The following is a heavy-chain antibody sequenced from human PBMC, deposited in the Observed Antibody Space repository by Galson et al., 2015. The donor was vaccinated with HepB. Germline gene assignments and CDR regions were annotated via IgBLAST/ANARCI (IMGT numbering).Heavy chain of an antibody. D-gene: IGHD1-26*01. CDR3: ARSGSHFRGYYYYYYGMDV. J-gene: IGHJ6*02. Sequence: SLRLSCAASGLTLSDYYMSWVRQAPGKGLEWVPYIGIGSSSYTDYADSVKGRFTISRDNAKKSLYLQMNSLRVEDTAVYYCARSGSHFRGYYYYYYGMDVWGQGTTVTVSS. CDR2: IGIGSSSYT. V-gene: IGHV3-11*03. CDR1: GLTLSDYY.